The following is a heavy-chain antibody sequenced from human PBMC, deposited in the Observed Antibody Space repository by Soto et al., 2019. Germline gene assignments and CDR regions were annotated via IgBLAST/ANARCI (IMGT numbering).Heavy chain of an antibody. J-gene: IGHJ4*02. D-gene: IGHD4-17*01. CDR2: IYYSGST. Sequence: SETLSLTCTVSGGSVSSGSYYWSWIRQPPGKGLEWIGYIYYSGSTNYNPSLKSRVTISVDTSKNQFSLKLSSVTAADTAVYYCASTVIAYGDYSYYFDYWGQGTLVTVSS. CDR3: ASTVIAYGDYSYYFDY. CDR1: GGSVSSGSYY. V-gene: IGHV4-61*01.